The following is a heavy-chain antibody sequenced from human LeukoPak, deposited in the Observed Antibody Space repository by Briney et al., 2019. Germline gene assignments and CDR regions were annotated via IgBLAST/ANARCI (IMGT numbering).Heavy chain of an antibody. V-gene: IGHV3-11*01. CDR3: ARDGHYDILTGLFDY. Sequence: GGSLRLSCAASGFTFSDYYMSWVRQAPGKGLEWVSYISSSGSTIYYADSVKGRFTISRDNAKNSLYLQMNSLRAEDTAVYYCARDGHYDILTGLFDYWGQGTLVTVSS. CDR2: ISSSGSTI. D-gene: IGHD3-9*01. CDR1: GFTFSDYY. J-gene: IGHJ4*02.